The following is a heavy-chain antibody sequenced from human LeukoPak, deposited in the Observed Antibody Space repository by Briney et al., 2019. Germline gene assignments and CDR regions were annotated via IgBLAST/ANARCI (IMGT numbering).Heavy chain of an antibody. D-gene: IGHD3-9*01. Sequence: GGSRRLSCAASGFTFSSYGMHWVRQAPGKGLEWVAVISYDGSNKYYADSVKGRFTISRDNSKNTLYLQMNSLRAEDTAVYYCAKGNFGDILTGYYPKYYYYGMDVWGKGTTVTVSS. CDR2: ISYDGSNK. CDR1: GFTFSSYG. CDR3: AKGNFGDILTGYYPKYYYYGMDV. V-gene: IGHV3-30*18. J-gene: IGHJ6*04.